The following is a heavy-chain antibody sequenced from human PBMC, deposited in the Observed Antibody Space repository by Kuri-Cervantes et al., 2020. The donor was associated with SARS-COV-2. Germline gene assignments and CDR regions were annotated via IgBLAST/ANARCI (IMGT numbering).Heavy chain of an antibody. CDR1: GGSLNNYY. J-gene: IGHJ4*02. V-gene: IGHV4-34*01. CDR3: AREGYCSSTSCFEGDQD. Sequence: SETLSLTCTVSGGSLNNYYWSWIRQPPGKGLEWIGEINHSGSTNYNPSLKSRVTISVDTSKNQFSLKLSSVTAADTAVYYCAREGYCSSTSCFEGDQDWGQGTLVTVSS. CDR2: INHSGST. D-gene: IGHD2-2*01.